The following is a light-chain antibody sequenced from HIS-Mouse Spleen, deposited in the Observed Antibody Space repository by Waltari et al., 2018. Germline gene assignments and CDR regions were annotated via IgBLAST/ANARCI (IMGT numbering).Light chain of an antibody. Sequence: SSELTQDPAVSVAFGPTVRITCQGDSLRSYYASWYQQKPGQAPVLVIYGKNNRPSGIPDRFSGSSSGNTASLTITGAQAEDEADYYCNSRDSSGNHVVFGGGTKLTVL. CDR1: SLRSYY. CDR3: NSRDSSGNHVV. V-gene: IGLV3-19*01. CDR2: GKN. J-gene: IGLJ2*01.